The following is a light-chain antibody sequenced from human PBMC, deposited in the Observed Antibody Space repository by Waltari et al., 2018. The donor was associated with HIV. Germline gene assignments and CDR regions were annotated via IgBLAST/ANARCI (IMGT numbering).Light chain of an antibody. CDR1: QSISHN. V-gene: IGKV1-39*01. J-gene: IGKJ5*01. Sequence: DIQMTQSPSSLSASVGDRVTITCRAPQSISHNLNWYQQTAGKAPRLLIFAASNLHSGVPSRFSGSGSGTVFNITVNNLQPEDCATYYCQQTLRTPHTFGQGLDWRSN. CDR2: AAS. CDR3: QQTLRTPHT.